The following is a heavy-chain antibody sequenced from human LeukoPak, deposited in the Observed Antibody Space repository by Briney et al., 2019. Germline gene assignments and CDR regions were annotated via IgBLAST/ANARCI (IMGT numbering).Heavy chain of an antibody. CDR3: ARDRALGSFDY. Sequence: QSGGSLRLSCVASGFTFSYYGFHWVRQAPGKGLEWVAVIWSDGSKKYYVDSVKGRFTISRDDSKNTMYLQMNSLIAEDTAVYYCARDRALGSFDYWGQGTLVTVSS. CDR1: GFTFSYYG. J-gene: IGHJ4*02. CDR2: IWSDGSKK. V-gene: IGHV3-33*01. D-gene: IGHD1-26*01.